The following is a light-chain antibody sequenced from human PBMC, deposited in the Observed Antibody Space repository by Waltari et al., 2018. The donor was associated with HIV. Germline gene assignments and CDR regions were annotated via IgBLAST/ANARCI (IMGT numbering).Light chain of an antibody. J-gene: IGKJ2*01. CDR3: QQFRSYPRT. V-gene: IGKV1-13*02. Sequence: AIQLTQSPSSLSASVGDRVTITCRASQGLRNALAWYQQKPGRPPKLLIYDASTWEGGVPSRFSGSMSGTDFNLTISNLQPEDSATYYCQQFRSYPRTFGQGATLEIK. CDR1: QGLRNA. CDR2: DAS.